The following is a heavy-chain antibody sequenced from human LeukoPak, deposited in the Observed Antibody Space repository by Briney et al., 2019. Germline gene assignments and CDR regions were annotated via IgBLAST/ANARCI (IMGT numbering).Heavy chain of an antibody. CDR1: GGSISSSDYY. CDR2: IYYSGST. J-gene: IGHJ5*02. V-gene: IGHV4-30-4*01. CDR3: ARDRYECSGGICSPYNWFDP. D-gene: IGHD2-15*01. Sequence: PSQTLSLTCTVSGGSISSSDYYWSWIRQPPGKGLEWIGYIYYSGSTYSNPSLKSRVTISIDTSKSLFLLKLSSVTAADTAVYYCARDRYECSGGICSPYNWFDPWGQGTLVTVSS.